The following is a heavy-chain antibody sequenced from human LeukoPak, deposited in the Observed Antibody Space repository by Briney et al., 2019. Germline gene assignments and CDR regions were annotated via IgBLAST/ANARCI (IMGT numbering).Heavy chain of an antibody. CDR3: ARVPDYYGSGERDYFDY. V-gene: IGHV1-18*01. Sequence: ASVKVSCKASGYTFTSYGISWVRQAPGQGLEWMGWISAYNGNTNYAQMLQGRVTMTTDTSTSTAYMELRSLRSDDTAVYYCARVPDYYGSGERDYFDYWGQGTLVTVSS. J-gene: IGHJ4*02. CDR1: GYTFTSYG. CDR2: ISAYNGNT. D-gene: IGHD3-10*01.